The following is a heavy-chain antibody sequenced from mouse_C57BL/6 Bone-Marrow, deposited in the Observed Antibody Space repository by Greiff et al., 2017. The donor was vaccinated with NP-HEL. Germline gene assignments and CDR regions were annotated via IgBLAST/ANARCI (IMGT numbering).Heavy chain of an antibody. D-gene: IGHD1-1*01. V-gene: IGHV1-42*01. J-gene: IGHJ2*01. Sequence: EVKLMESGPELVKPGASVKISCKASGYSFTGYYMNWVKQSPEKSLEWIGEINPSTGGTTYNQKFKAKATLTVDKSSSTAYMQLKSLTSEDSAVYYCARGFITTVGGGYWGQGTTLTVSS. CDR1: GYSFTGYY. CDR2: INPSTGGT. CDR3: ARGFITTVGGGY.